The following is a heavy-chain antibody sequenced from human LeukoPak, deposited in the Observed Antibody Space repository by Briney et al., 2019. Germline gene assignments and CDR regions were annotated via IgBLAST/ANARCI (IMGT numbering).Heavy chain of an antibody. CDR1: GFTFSSYG. CDR2: IRYDGSNK. CDR3: ARESKWLGPYFDY. V-gene: IGHV3-30*02. J-gene: IGHJ4*02. Sequence: GGSLRPSCAASGFTFSSYGMHWVRQAPGKGLEWVAFIRYDGSNKYYADSVKGRFTISRDNAKNSLYLQMNSLRAEDTAVYYCARESKWLGPYFDYWGQGTLVTVSS. D-gene: IGHD6-19*01.